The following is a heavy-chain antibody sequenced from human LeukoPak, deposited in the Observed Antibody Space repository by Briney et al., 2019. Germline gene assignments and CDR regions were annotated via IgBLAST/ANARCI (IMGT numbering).Heavy chain of an antibody. D-gene: IGHD6-19*01. CDR3: ARHRQFSGWYFFDY. Sequence: SETLSLTCTVSGGSISSYYWSCIRQPPGKGLEWIGYIYYSGSTNYNPSLKSRVTISVDTSKNQFSLKLSSVTAADTAVYYCARHRQFSGWYFFDYWGQGTLVTVSS. CDR2: IYYSGST. V-gene: IGHV4-59*08. J-gene: IGHJ4*02. CDR1: GGSISSYY.